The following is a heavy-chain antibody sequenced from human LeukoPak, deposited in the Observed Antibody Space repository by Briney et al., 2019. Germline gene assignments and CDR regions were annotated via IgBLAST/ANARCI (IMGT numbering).Heavy chain of an antibody. V-gene: IGHV1-18*01. D-gene: IGHD3-22*01. Sequence: ASVKVSCKASGYTFTSYGISWVRQAPGQGLEWMGWISPYNGNTNYAQKLQGRVTITTDTSTSTAYMELRSLRSDDTAVYYCARDGTWGRYYYDSTGYDYYFDYWGQGTLVTVSS. CDR1: GYTFTSYG. CDR3: ARDGTWGRYYYDSTGYDYYFDY. J-gene: IGHJ4*02. CDR2: ISPYNGNT.